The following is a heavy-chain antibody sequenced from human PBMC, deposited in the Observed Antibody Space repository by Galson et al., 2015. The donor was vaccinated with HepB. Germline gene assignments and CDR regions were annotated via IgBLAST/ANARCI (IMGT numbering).Heavy chain of an antibody. Sequence: QSGAEVKKPGESLKISCKGSGYSFTSYWIGWVRQMPGKGLEWMGIIYPGDSDTRYSPSFQGQVTISVDKSINTAYLQWSSLKASDTAMYYCARHGIYSDGSRVAGFYYYMDVWGKGTTVTVSS. D-gene: IGHD5-18*01. CDR3: ARHGIYSDGSRVAGFYYYMDV. CDR2: IYPGDSDT. CDR1: GYSFTSYW. V-gene: IGHV5-51*01. J-gene: IGHJ6*03.